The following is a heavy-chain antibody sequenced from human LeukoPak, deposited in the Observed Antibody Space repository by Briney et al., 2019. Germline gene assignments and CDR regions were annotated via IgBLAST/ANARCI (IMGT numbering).Heavy chain of an antibody. CDR3: ARDIDYYDSSGYY. CDR1: GLTFSSYA. CDR2: IKQDGSEK. D-gene: IGHD3-22*01. Sequence: PGGSLRLSCAASGLTFSSYAMTWVRQAPGKGLEWVANIKQDGSEKYYVDSVKGRFTISRDNAKNSLYLQMNSLRAEDTAVYYCARDIDYYDSSGYYWGQGTLVTVSS. J-gene: IGHJ4*02. V-gene: IGHV3-7*01.